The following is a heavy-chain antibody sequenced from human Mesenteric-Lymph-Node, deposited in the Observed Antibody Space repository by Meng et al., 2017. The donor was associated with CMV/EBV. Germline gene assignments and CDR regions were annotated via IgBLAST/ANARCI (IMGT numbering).Heavy chain of an antibody. CDR1: GYTFTGYY. Sequence: ASVQVSCKASGYTFTGYYMHWVRQAPGQGLEWMGWINPNTGGTNNAQKFQGRVTMTRDTSINTAYMELSRLRSDDTAVYYCASSSSERYYYGMDVWGQGTTVTVSS. CDR3: ASSSSERYYYGMDV. V-gene: IGHV1-2*02. CDR2: INPNTGGT. J-gene: IGHJ6*02. D-gene: IGHD6-6*01.